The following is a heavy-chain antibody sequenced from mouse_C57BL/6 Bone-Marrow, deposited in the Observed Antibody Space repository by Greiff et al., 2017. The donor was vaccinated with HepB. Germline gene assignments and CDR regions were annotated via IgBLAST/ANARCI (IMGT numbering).Heavy chain of an antibody. Sequence: EVNLVESGGGLVQPGGSLKLSCAASGFTFSDYGMAWVRQAPRKGPEWVAFISNLAYSIYYADTVTGRFTISRENAKNTLYLEMSSLRSEDTAMYYCARPHYYGSSYDWYFDVWGTGTTVTVSS. CDR1: GFTFSDYG. D-gene: IGHD1-1*01. CDR3: ARPHYYGSSYDWYFDV. J-gene: IGHJ1*03. V-gene: IGHV5-15*01. CDR2: ISNLAYSI.